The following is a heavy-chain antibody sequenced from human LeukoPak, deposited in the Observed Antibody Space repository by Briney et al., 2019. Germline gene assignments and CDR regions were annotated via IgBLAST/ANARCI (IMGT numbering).Heavy chain of an antibody. CDR3: ARDQNRKYSGSYLDY. D-gene: IGHD1-26*01. J-gene: IGHJ4*02. Sequence: GGSLRLSCAASGFTFSSYGMHWVRQAPGKGLEWVAVIWYDGSNKYYADSVKGRFTISRDNSKNTLYLQMNSLRAEDTAVYYCARDQNRKYSGSYLDYWAREPWSPSPQ. V-gene: IGHV3-33*01. CDR1: GFTFSSYG. CDR2: IWYDGSNK.